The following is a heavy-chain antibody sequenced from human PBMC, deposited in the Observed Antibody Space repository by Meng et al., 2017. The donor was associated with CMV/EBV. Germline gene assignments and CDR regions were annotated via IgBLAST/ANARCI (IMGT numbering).Heavy chain of an antibody. V-gene: IGHV4-59*01. D-gene: IGHD6-13*01. CDR1: GGSISSYY. CDR3: ARDLRVDSSSYYYFDY. CDR2: IYYSGST. Sequence: SETLSLTCTVSGGSISSYYWSWILQPPGKGLEWIGYIYYSGSTNYNPSLKSRVTISVDTSKNQFSLKLSSVTAADTAVYYCARDLRVDSSSYYYFDYWGQGTLVTVS. J-gene: IGHJ4*02.